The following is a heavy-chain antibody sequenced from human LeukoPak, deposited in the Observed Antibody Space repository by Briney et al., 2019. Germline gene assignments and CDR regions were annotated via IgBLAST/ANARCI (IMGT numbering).Heavy chain of an antibody. CDR3: ARDGQQLGF. J-gene: IGHJ4*02. Sequence: GGSLRLSCVASGFTFSSYWMSWVRQAPGKGLEWVANIKQDGSEKYYVDSVKGRFIISRDNAKNSLYLQMNSLRVEDTAVYYCARDGQQLGFWGQGTLVIVSS. D-gene: IGHD6-13*01. V-gene: IGHV3-7*04. CDR1: GFTFSSYW. CDR2: IKQDGSEK.